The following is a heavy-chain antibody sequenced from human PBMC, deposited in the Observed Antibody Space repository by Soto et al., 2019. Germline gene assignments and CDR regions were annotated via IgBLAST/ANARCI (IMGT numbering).Heavy chain of an antibody. CDR3: AKPRSYGFDI. Sequence: GGSLRLSCAASGFTFNTYGMHWVRQAPGKGLEWVAIVSYDGNDKYYGDSVKGRFTISRDNVKSTVDLQMNSLRAEDTAVYYCAKPRSYGFDIWGQGTVVTVSS. CDR1: GFTFNTYG. CDR2: VSYDGNDK. V-gene: IGHV3-30*18. J-gene: IGHJ3*02.